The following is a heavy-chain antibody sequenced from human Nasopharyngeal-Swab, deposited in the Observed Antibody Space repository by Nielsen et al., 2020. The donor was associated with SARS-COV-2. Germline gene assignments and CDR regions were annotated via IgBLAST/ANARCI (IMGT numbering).Heavy chain of an antibody. J-gene: IGHJ4*02. CDR1: GFTFSSYG. CDR3: ASGAVPAAPNFDH. CDR2: IWFDGSNK. Sequence: GGSLRLSCAASGFTFSSYGMHWVRQAPGKGLEWVAVIWFDGSNKFYADSVKGRFTISRDNSKNTLYLQMNSLRAEDTAVYYCASGAVPAAPNFDHWGQGTLVTVSS. D-gene: IGHD2-2*01. V-gene: IGHV3-33*01.